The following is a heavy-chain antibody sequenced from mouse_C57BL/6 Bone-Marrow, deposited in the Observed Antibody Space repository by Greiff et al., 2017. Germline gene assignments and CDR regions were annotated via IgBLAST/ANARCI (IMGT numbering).Heavy chain of an antibody. Sequence: VMLVESGPGLVAPSQSLSITCTVSGFSLTSYGVHWVRQPPGKGLEWLVVLWSDGSTTYTSAIQSRLSISKDNSKSTVFLIMISLQTDDTAMYYCARYPGIYYYSIDYWGQGTSVTVSS. V-gene: IGHV2-6*03. CDR2: LWSDGST. J-gene: IGHJ4*01. CDR1: GFSLTSYG. D-gene: IGHD4-1*01. CDR3: ARYPGIYYYSIDY.